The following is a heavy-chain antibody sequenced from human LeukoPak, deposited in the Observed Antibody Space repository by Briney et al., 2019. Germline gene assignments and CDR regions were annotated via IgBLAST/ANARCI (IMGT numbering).Heavy chain of an antibody. CDR3: AKDQDIVVVPAAMLTNWFDP. D-gene: IGHD2-2*01. CDR1: GFTFSSYG. V-gene: IGHV3-30*18. Sequence: GRSLRLSCAASGFTFSSYGMHWVRQAPGKGLEWVAVISYDGSNKYYADSVKGRFTISRDNSKNTLYLQMNGLRAEDTAVYYCAKDQDIVVVPAAMLTNWFDPWGQGTLVTVSS. CDR2: ISYDGSNK. J-gene: IGHJ5*02.